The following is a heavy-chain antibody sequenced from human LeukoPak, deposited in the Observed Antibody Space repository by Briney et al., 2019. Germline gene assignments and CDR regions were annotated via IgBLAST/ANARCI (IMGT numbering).Heavy chain of an antibody. D-gene: IGHD3-16*01. CDR3: ARVGGDYFDY. CDR2: ITGNGDNT. V-gene: IGHV3-64*02. CDR1: GFTFSSYS. Sequence: GGSLRLSCAASGFTFSSYSMHWVRQAPGKGLEYVSAITGNGDNTYADSVKGRFTISRDNSKNTLYLQMGSLRAEDMAVYYCARVGGDYFDYWGQGTLVTVSS. J-gene: IGHJ4*02.